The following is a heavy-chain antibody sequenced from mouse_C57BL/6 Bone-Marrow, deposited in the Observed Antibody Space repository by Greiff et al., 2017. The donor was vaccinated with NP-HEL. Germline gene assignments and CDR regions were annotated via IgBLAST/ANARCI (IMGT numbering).Heavy chain of an antibody. CDR3: AAGDYYGSSHWYFDV. Sequence: VQLQQPGAELVRPGSSVKLSCKASGYTFTSYWMHWVKQRPIQGLEWIGNIDPSDSETHYNQKFKDKATLTVDKSSSTAYMQLSSLTSEDSAVYYCAAGDYYGSSHWYFDVWGTGTTVTVSS. V-gene: IGHV1-52*01. D-gene: IGHD1-1*01. J-gene: IGHJ1*03. CDR2: IDPSDSET. CDR1: GYTFTSYW.